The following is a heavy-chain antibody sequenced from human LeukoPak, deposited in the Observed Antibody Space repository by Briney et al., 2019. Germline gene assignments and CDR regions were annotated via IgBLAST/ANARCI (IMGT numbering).Heavy chain of an antibody. CDR1: GYTFTDYY. CDR2: INPNRGGT. CDR3: AKSSRAIVQPTSNAFDL. D-gene: IGHD3-22*01. Sequence: ASVKVSCKASGYTFTDYYMHWVRQAPGQGLEWMGWINPNRGGTHYAQNLQGRVTMSMDTSISTAYMELSRLTSDDTAVYYCAKSSRAIVQPTSNAFDLWGQGTMVTVSS. V-gene: IGHV1-2*02. J-gene: IGHJ3*01.